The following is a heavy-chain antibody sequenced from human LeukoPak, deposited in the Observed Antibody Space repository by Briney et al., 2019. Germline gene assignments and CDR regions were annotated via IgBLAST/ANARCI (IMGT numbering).Heavy chain of an antibody. V-gene: IGHV3-23*01. D-gene: IGHD6-13*01. J-gene: IGHJ4*02. CDR3: AKDRGIAAAGILNY. CDR1: GFTFSSYA. Sequence: GGSLRLSCAASGFTFSSYAMSWVRQAPGKGLEWVSAISGSGGSTYYADSVKGRFTISRDNSKNTLYLQMNSLRAEDTAVYYSAKDRGIAAAGILNYWGQGTLVTVSS. CDR2: ISGSGGST.